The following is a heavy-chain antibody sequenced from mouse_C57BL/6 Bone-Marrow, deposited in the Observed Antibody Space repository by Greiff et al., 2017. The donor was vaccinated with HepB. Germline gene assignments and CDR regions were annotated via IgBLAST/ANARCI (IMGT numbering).Heavy chain of an antibody. Sequence: EVKLMESGAELVRPGASVKLSCTASGFNIKDYYMHWVKQRPEQGLEWIGRIDPEDGDTEYAPKFQGKATMTADTSSNTAYLQLSSLTSEDTAVYYCTTVGWFLWFAYWGQGTLVTVSA. CDR1: GFNIKDYY. V-gene: IGHV14-1*01. D-gene: IGHD1-1*02. CDR3: TTVGWFLWFAY. CDR2: IDPEDGDT. J-gene: IGHJ3*01.